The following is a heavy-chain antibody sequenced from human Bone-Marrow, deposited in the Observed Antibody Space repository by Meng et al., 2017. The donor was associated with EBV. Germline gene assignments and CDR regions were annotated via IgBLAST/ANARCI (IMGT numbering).Heavy chain of an antibody. CDR1: GGSFSGYY. V-gene: IGHV4-34*01. Sequence: QVQLQQWVAGRLKPSVTLSPTCAVYGGSFSGYYWSWIRQPPGKGLEWIGEINHSGSTNYNPSLKSRVTISVDTSKNQFSLKLSSVTAADTAVYYCARPPTGRGSYLDYWGQGTLVTVSS. D-gene: IGHD3-16*01. CDR3: ARPPTGRGSYLDY. J-gene: IGHJ4*02. CDR2: INHSGST.